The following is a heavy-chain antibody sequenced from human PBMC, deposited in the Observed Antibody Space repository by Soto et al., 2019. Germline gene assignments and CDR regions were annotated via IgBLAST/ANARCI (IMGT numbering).Heavy chain of an antibody. CDR2: ISSSGST. CDR1: SDSISSYY. CDR3: ARKTYSNSEFDD. D-gene: IGHD6-13*01. J-gene: IGHJ4*02. Sequence: SETLSLTCNVSSDSISSYYWSWMRQSPGKGLEWIGYISSSGSTSYNPSLKGRVTISVDTSKNQFSLRLSSVTAADTAVYDFARKTYSNSEFDDWGPGTLVT. V-gene: IGHV4-59*01.